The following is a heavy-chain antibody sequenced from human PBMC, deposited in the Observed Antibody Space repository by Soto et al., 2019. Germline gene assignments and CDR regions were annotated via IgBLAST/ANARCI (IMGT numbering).Heavy chain of an antibody. Sequence: GPLRLSCSASGFTFSIYSLTLVLQAPGKGLDWVSSIGSDSSYIYYADSVKGRFTISRDNAKNSLYLQMNSLRAEDTAVYYCARSTSSWYRGDYWGQGTLVTVSS. CDR1: GFTFSIYS. V-gene: IGHV3-21*01. D-gene: IGHD6-13*01. J-gene: IGHJ4*02. CDR3: ARSTSSWYRGDY. CDR2: IGSDSSYI.